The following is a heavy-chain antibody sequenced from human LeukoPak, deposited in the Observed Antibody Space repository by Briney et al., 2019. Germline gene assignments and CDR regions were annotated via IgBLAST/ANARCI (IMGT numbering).Heavy chain of an antibody. CDR3: ARQRLDYDYVWGSYRYFDY. J-gene: IGHJ4*02. D-gene: IGHD3-16*01. CDR1: GGSISSYY. CDR2: IYYSGST. Sequence: SETLSLTCTVSGGSISSYYWGWIRQPPGKGLEWIGYIYYSGSTNYNPSLKSRVTISVDTSKNQFSLKLSSVTAADTAVYYCARQRLDYDYVWGSYRYFDYWGQGTLVTVSS. V-gene: IGHV4-59*08.